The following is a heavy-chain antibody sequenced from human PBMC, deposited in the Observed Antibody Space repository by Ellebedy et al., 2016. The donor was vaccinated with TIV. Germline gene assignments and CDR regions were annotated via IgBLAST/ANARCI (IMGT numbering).Heavy chain of an antibody. CDR2: IFSAGTT. V-gene: IGHV3-53*01. CDR1: GFTVGNNY. CDR3: AARAVAAPR. Sequence: PGGSLRLSCAVSGFTVGNNYMSWVRQAPGKRLECVSIIFSAGTTYYAESVKGRFTISRDSSKNTGYLQMSSLRVEDTAVYYCAARAVAAPRWGRGTLVTVSS. J-gene: IGHJ4*02. D-gene: IGHD6-19*01.